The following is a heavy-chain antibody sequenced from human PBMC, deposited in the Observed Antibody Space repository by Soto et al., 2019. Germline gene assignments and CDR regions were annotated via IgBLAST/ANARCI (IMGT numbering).Heavy chain of an antibody. D-gene: IGHD2-2*01. J-gene: IGHJ6*03. CDR2: IYYSGST. Sequence: LSHPCTITGGSISSVGYYWSWIRQQTGKGLECIGYIYYSGSTYYNPSLKSRVTISVDTSKNQFSLKLSSVTAADTAVYYCARKVGSYCSSTSCWGDYYMDVWGKGTTVTVS. CDR1: GGSISSVGYY. CDR3: ARKVGSYCSSTSCWGDYYMDV. V-gene: IGHV4-31*03.